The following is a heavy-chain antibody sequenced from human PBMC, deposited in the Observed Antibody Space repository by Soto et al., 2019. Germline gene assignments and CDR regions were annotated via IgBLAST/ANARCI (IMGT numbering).Heavy chain of an antibody. CDR3: ARLEGLATISYYFDF. J-gene: IGHJ4*02. CDR2: IYNSGST. D-gene: IGHD3-9*01. Sequence: SETLSLTCSVSGGSISSSSYYWGWIRQPPGKGLERIGSIYNSGSTYYNPSLKNRVTISIDKSKNQFSLKLSSLTAADTALYYCARLEGLATISYYFDFWGQGTLVTVSS. V-gene: IGHV4-39*01. CDR1: GGSISSSSYY.